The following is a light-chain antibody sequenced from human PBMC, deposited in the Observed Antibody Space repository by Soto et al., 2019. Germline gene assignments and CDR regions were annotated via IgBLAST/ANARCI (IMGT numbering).Light chain of an antibody. J-gene: IGLJ1*01. V-gene: IGLV2-14*01. CDR2: DVS. Sequence: QSALTQPASVSGSPGQSITISCTGTNSDVGVYNFVSWYQQHPGKAPKLMFYDVSNRPSGVSNSFSGSKSGDTASLNISGLQAEDEGDYYCSSYTSSSIPYVFGIGTKVTVL. CDR3: SSYTSSSIPYV. CDR1: NSDVGVYNF.